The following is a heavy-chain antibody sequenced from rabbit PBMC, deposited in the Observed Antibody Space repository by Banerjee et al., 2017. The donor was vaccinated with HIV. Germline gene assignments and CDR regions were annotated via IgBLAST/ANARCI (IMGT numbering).Heavy chain of an antibody. D-gene: IGHD4-2*01. CDR3: ARGYGGSGWAFNL. V-gene: IGHV1S45*01. CDR2: IYVGSNDST. CDR1: GIDFSSSYY. J-gene: IGHJ4*01. Sequence: QEQLVESGGGLVQPEGSLTLTCTASGIDFSSSYYMCWVRQAPGKGLEWIACIYVGSNDSTYYASWAKGRFTISKTSSTTVTLQMTSLTAADTATYFCARGYGGSGWAFNLWGPGTLVTVS.